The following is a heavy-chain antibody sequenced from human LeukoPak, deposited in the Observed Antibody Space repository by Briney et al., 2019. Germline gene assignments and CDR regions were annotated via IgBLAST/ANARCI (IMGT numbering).Heavy chain of an antibody. CDR2: FHREDNKG. V-gene: IGHV1-24*01. CDR3: SIDPYGSGSYRSPGH. Sequence: ASVKFSCKVSGYILPDLSIHWVRQIRGKGLEWKGGFHREDNKGTAAQTFQDRVTMTGDTSTDTFYMALSSLRSDDTAVYYCSIDPYGSGSYRSPGHWGQGTLVTVSS. J-gene: IGHJ4*02. D-gene: IGHD3-10*01. CDR1: GYILPDLS.